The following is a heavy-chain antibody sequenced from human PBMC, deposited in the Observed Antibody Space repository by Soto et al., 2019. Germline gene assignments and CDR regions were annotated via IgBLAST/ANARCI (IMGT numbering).Heavy chain of an antibody. D-gene: IGHD3-10*01. J-gene: IGHJ6*02. CDR1: GYTFTGYY. V-gene: IGHV1-2*04. CDR2: INPNSGGT. Sequence: ASVKVSCKASGYTFTGYYMHWVRQAPGQGLEWMGWINPNSGGTNYAQKFQGWVTMTRDTSISTAYMELSRLRSDDTAVYYCARGGVLLWFGEGGGSMDVWGQGTTVTVSS. CDR3: ARGGVLLWFGEGGGSMDV.